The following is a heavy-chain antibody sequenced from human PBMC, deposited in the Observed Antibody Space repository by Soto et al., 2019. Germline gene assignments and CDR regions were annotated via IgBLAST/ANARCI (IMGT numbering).Heavy chain of an antibody. Sequence: SETLSLTCTVSGGSISDGYYWTWIRQHPGKGLEWIGSISASGSTSYNPSLKSRLTVSVDKSKNQFSLNLRSVTAADTAVYYSATRRSRCFSYW. J-gene: IGHJ2*01. CDR1: GGSISDGYY. CDR3: ATRRSRCFSYW. CDR2: ISASGST. D-gene: IGHD6-13*01. V-gene: IGHV4-31*03.